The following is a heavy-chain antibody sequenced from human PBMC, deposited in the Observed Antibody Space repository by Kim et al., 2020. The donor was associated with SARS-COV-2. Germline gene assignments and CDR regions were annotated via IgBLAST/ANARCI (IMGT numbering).Heavy chain of an antibody. CDR2: IRSKPNSYAT. J-gene: IGHJ3*02. Sequence: GGSLRLSCAASGFTFSGSTMHWVRQASGKGLEWVGRIRSKPNSYATAYAASVKNRFSISRDDSKNTAYLQMNSLKTEDTAVYYCTRVNPIAGGWYDAFDIWGQGTMVTVSS. CDR3: TRVNPIAGGWYDAFDI. D-gene: IGHD6-19*01. CDR1: GFTFSGST. V-gene: IGHV3-73*01.